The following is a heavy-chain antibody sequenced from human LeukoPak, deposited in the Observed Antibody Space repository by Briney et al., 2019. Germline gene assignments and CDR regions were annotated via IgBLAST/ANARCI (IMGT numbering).Heavy chain of an antibody. CDR3: ARGPVVVAATPYYYYGMDV. V-gene: IGHV4-39*07. Sequence: SETLFLTCTVSGGSISSSSYYWGWIRQPPGKGLEWIGSIYYSGSTYYNPSLKSRVTISVDTSKNQFSLKLSSVTAADTAVYYCARGPVVVAATPYYYYGMDVWGQGTTVTVSS. CDR2: IYYSGST. D-gene: IGHD2-15*01. CDR1: GGSISSSSYY. J-gene: IGHJ6*02.